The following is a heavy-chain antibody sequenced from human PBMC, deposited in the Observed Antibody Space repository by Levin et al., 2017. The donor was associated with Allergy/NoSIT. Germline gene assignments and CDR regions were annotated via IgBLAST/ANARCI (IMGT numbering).Heavy chain of an antibody. CDR3: ARIRGDYYDSSGYSSRGHFDF. Sequence: GESLKISCAASGFIVSDDHMSWVRQAPGRGLEWVSVIYADDTTYYADSVTGRFTISRDNSKNTLSLQMNSLGAEDTAWYYCARIRGDYYDSSGYSSRGHFDFWGQGTLVTVSS. J-gene: IGHJ4*02. CDR2: IYADDTT. V-gene: IGHV3-66*01. D-gene: IGHD3-22*01. CDR1: GFIVSDDH.